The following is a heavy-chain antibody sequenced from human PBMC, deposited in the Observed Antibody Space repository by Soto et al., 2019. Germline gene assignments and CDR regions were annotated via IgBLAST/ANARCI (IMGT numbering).Heavy chain of an antibody. CDR2: IFDSGST. D-gene: IGHD4-17*01. J-gene: IGHJ2*01. V-gene: IGHV4-30-4*01. CDR1: GGSISGGVYY. Sequence: QVQLQESGPGLVKPSQTLSLTCTVSGGSISGGVYYWSWIRQPPGKGLEWIGYIFDSGSTYYNPSLKSRVTISVDTSKNAFALRLSSGTAADTAVYYCAREIIPLTTDWYFDLWGRGTLVTVSS. CDR3: AREIIPLTTDWYFDL.